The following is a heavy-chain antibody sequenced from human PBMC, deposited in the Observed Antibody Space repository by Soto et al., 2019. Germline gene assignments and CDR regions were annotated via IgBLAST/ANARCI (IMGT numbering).Heavy chain of an antibody. CDR3: ARLGAETKSKRAYYFDY. CDR2: IYPGDSDT. Sequence: GESLKISCKGSGYSFTSYWIGWVRQMPGKGLEWMGIIYPGDSDTRYSPSFQGQVTISADKSISTAYLQWSSLKASDTAMYYCARLGAETKSKRAYYFDYWGQGTLVTVSS. D-gene: IGHD1-7*01. J-gene: IGHJ4*02. V-gene: IGHV5-51*01. CDR1: GYSFTSYW.